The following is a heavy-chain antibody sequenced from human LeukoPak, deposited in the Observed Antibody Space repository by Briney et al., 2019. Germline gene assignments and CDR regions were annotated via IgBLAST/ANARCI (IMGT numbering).Heavy chain of an antibody. J-gene: IGHJ4*02. D-gene: IGHD3-22*01. CDR3: ATQSITLVVVISPFDY. CDR2: IQDDGATT. Sequence: PGGSLRLSCAASGLTFSNFPTHWVRQAPGKGLEWVALIQDDGATTNYADSVRGRFTISRDNSKSTVYLQMNSLKPDDTAVYYCATQSITLVVVISPFDYWGQGTLVTVSS. CDR1: GLTFSNFP. V-gene: IGHV3-30*02.